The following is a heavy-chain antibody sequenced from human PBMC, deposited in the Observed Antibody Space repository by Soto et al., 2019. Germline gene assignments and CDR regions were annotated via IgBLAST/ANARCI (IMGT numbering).Heavy chain of an antibody. CDR1: GGSISSSSYY. J-gene: IGHJ5*02. CDR3: ATLPYSSGQGWFDP. V-gene: IGHV4-39*01. D-gene: IGHD3-22*01. Sequence: QLQLQESGPGLVKPSETLSLTCTVSGGSISSSSYYWGWIRQPPGKGLEWIGSIYYSGSTYYNPSLKSRVTISVDTSKNQFSLKLSSVTAADTAVYYCATLPYSSGQGWFDPWGQGTLVTVSS. CDR2: IYYSGST.